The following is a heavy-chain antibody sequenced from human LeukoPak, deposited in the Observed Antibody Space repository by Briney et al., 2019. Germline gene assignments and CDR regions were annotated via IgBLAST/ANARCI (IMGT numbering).Heavy chain of an antibody. CDR1: GFTFSSYG. CDR3: AREGRPNAFDI. Sequence: GRSLRLSCAASGFTFSSYGMHWVRQAPGKGLEWVAVIWYDGSNKYYADSVKGRFTISRDNAKNSLYLQMNSLRAEDTAVYYCAREGRPNAFDIWGQGTMVTVSS. CDR2: IWYDGSNK. J-gene: IGHJ3*02. V-gene: IGHV3-33*01.